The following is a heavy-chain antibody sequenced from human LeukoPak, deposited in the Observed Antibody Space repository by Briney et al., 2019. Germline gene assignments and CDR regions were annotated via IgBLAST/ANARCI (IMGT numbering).Heavy chain of an antibody. CDR1: GDTLSTFV. Sequence: SVKVSCKASGDTLSTFVINWVRHAPGQGLEWMGGITPIFGTADYAQKFQGRVTITTDDSTGTAYMELISLRSEDTAVYYCSMTNWNLDWVLPAVEPENNCLDVWGQGTLVTVSS. CDR3: SMTNWNLDWVLPAVEPENNCLDV. J-gene: IGHJ5*02. D-gene: IGHD1-7*01. V-gene: IGHV1-69*05. CDR2: ITPIFGTA.